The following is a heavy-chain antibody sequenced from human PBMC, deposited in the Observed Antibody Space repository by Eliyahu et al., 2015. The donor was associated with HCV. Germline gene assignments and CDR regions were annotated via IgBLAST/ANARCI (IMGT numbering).Heavy chain of an antibody. D-gene: IGHD3-3*01. CDR3: ARQMYYDFWSGYFNWFDP. Sequence: QLQLQESGPGLVKPSETLSLTCTVSGXSISSSSYYWGWIRQPPGKGLEWIGSIYYSGSTYYNPSLKSRVTISVDTSKNQFSLKLSSVTAADTAVYYCARQMYYDFWSGYFNWFDPWGQGTLVTVSS. CDR1: GXSISSSSYY. J-gene: IGHJ5*02. CDR2: IYYSGST. V-gene: IGHV4-39*01.